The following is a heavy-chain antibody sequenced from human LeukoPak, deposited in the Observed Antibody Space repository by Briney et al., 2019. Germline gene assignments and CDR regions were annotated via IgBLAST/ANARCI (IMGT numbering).Heavy chain of an antibody. D-gene: IGHD1-26*01. Sequence: PGGSLRLSCEASGFTFSNYAMSWVRQAPGKGLEWVSVISGGGVTTDYADSVKGRFTISRDNSKNTLYLQMNSLRAEDTVVYYCAKDASGSSRRWFDPWGQGTLVTVSS. J-gene: IGHJ5*02. CDR2: ISGGGVTT. CDR3: AKDASGSSRRWFDP. CDR1: GFTFSNYA. V-gene: IGHV3-23*01.